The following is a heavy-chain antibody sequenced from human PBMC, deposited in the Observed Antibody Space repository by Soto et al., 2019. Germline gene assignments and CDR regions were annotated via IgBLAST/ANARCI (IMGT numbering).Heavy chain of an antibody. CDR3: AKDFYSTSYSTSSFSAFDF. V-gene: IGHV3-23*01. CDR1: GFSFSTNA. CDR2: ISASGGNT. Sequence: EVQLLESGGGLVQPGGSLRLSCAASGFSFSTNAMSWVRQAPGEGLEWVSGISASGGNTYYADSVKGRFTISRDNSKNTLYLQMNSLRAGDTAVYYCAKDFYSTSYSTSSFSAFDFWGQGTVVTVSS. J-gene: IGHJ3*01. D-gene: IGHD6-6*01.